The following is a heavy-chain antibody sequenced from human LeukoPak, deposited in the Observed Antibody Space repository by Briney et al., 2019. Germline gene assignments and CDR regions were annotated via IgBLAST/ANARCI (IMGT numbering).Heavy chain of an antibody. J-gene: IGHJ4*02. CDR3: ARDSEYSSSSPFDY. V-gene: IGHV4-4*07. D-gene: IGHD6-6*01. CDR1: GGSISSYY. CDR2: IYTSRST. Sequence: SETLSLTCTVSGGSISSYYWSWIRQPAGKGLEWIGRIYTSRSTNYNPSLKSRVTMSVDTSKNQFSLKLSSVTAADTAVYYCARDSEYSSSSPFDYWGQGTLVTVSS.